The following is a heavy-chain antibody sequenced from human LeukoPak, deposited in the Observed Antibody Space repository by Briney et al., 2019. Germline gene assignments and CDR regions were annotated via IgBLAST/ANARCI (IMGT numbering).Heavy chain of an antibody. D-gene: IGHD3-10*01. CDR2: ISDSGGST. CDR1: GFTFRSYA. J-gene: IGHJ4*02. Sequence: GGSLVLSCAASGFTFRSYAMSGVRQAPGKGLEWVSGISDSGGSTYYADSGKGRFTISRDNSKNTLYLQMNSLRAEDTAVYYCAKRIAYGSGSYYFDYWGQGTLVTVSS. CDR3: AKRIAYGSGSYYFDY. V-gene: IGHV3-23*01.